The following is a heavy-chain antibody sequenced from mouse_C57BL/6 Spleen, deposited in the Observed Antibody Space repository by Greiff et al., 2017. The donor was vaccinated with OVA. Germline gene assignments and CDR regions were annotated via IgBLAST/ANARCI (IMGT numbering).Heavy chain of an antibody. CDR3: ARGGNYVRAY. Sequence: VQLQQSGPELVKPGASVKISCKASGYAFSSSWMNWVKQRPGKGLEWIGRIYPGDGDTNYNGKFKGKATLTADKSSSTAYMQLSSLTSEDSAVYFCARGGNYVRAYWGQGTLVTVSA. J-gene: IGHJ3*01. D-gene: IGHD1-1*01. V-gene: IGHV1-82*01. CDR2: IYPGDGDT. CDR1: GYAFSSSW.